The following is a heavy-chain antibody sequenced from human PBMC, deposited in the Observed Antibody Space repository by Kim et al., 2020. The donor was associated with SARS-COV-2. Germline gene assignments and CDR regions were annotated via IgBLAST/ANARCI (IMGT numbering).Heavy chain of an antibody. CDR3: ARHPTADWSYFDY. J-gene: IGHJ4*02. V-gene: IGHV4-59*08. D-gene: IGHD2-21*01. Sequence: TPAPKTRVTISVDTSKNQFSLKLSSVTAADTAVYYCARHPTADWSYFDYWGQGTLVTVSS.